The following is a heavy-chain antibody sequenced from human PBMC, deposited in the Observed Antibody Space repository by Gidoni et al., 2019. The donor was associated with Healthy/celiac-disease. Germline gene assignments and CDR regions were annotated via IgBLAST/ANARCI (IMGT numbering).Heavy chain of an antibody. CDR3: ARDRSSSWYLLVPHRYGMDV. CDR2: ISSSGSTI. Sequence: QVQLVESGGGVVKPGGALRLSCAAAGFTFSDYYMRWIRQAPGKGLGWVSYISSSGSTIYYADSVKCRFTISRDNAKNSLYLQMNSLRAEDTAVYYCARDRSSSWYLLVPHRYGMDVWGQGTTVTVSS. V-gene: IGHV3-11*01. D-gene: IGHD6-13*01. CDR1: GFTFSDYY. J-gene: IGHJ6*02.